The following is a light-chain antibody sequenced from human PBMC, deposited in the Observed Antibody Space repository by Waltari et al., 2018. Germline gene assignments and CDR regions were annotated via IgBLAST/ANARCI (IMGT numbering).Light chain of an antibody. CDR1: QSVSSSY. V-gene: IGKV3-20*01. CDR3: QQYGSSPHT. J-gene: IGKJ5*01. CDR2: GAS. Sequence: VLTQSPGTMPLSPGERATLSCRASQSVSSSYLAWYQQKPGQAPRLLIYGASSRATGIPDRFSGSGSGTDFTLTISRLEPEDFAVYYCQQYGSSPHTFGQGTRLEIK.